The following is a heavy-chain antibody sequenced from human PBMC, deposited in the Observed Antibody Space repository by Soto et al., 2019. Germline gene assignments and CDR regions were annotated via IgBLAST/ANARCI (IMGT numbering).Heavy chain of an antibody. CDR1: GVTFRGYA. D-gene: IGHD3-9*01. CDR2: ISDDGSKT. Sequence: PGGSLRLSCAGSGVTFRGYAVHWVRQTPGKGLEWVTVISDDGSKTYYADSVKGRFSVSRDDSTNMVFPQMSSLRSEDTAVYHCARAYQLTYYFDDWGQGTTITVYS. CDR3: ARAYQLTYYFDD. J-gene: IGHJ4*02. V-gene: IGHV3-30*14.